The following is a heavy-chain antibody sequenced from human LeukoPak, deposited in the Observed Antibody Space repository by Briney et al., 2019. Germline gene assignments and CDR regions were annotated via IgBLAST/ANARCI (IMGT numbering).Heavy chain of an antibody. CDR3: ARGPNYYDSSGYYFDY. CDR1: GFTFSTYT. D-gene: IGHD3-22*01. Sequence: GGSLRLSCAASGFTFSTYTMDWVRQAPRKGLEWVSVIYSGGSTYYADSVKGRFTISRHNSKNTLYLQMNSLRAEDTAVYYCARGPNYYDSSGYYFDYWGQGTLVTVSS. V-gene: IGHV3-53*04. J-gene: IGHJ4*02. CDR2: IYSGGST.